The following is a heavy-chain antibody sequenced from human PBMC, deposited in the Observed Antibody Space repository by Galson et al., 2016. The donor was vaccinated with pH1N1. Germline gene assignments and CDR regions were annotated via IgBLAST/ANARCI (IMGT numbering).Heavy chain of an antibody. CDR3: AHKTVGTPTTCSCEY. CDR1: GFSLTTSGVA. CDR2: IFWDDDE. Sequence: PALVKPTQTLTLTCTFSGFSLTTSGVAVGWIRQPPGQALEWLALIFWDDDERYSPSLKSRLTITKDTSRNQVVLTVSNMDPVDTATYYCAHKTVGTPTTCSCEYLGQGTLVTVSS. J-gene: IGHJ4*02. D-gene: IGHD2-15*01. V-gene: IGHV2-5*02.